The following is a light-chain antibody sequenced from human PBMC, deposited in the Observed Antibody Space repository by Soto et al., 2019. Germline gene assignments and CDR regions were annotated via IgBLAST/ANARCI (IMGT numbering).Light chain of an antibody. CDR2: GAS. CDR3: HQYGSSPYT. CDR1: QSVSNNY. V-gene: IGKV3-20*01. Sequence: EIVLTQSPGTLSLSPGERATLSCRASQSVSNNYLTWYQQKPGQAPRLLIYGASNRATGIPDRFSGSGSGTDFTLTISRLEPEDFAVYYCHQYGSSPYTFGQGTKLEIK. J-gene: IGKJ2*01.